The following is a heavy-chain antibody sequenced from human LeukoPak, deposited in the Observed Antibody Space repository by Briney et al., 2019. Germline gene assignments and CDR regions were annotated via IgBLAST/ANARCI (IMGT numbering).Heavy chain of an antibody. J-gene: IGHJ4*02. Sequence: SETLSLTCTVSGASISSYYWSWIRQPPGKGLEWIGYIYTSETTNFNPALRSRVAISIDTSKNQVSLRLSSVTAADTALYYCARHRSPSSLSFFDIWGQGMLVIVSS. V-gene: IGHV4-4*09. D-gene: IGHD2-2*01. CDR3: ARHRSPSSLSFFDI. CDR1: GASISSYY. CDR2: IYTSETT.